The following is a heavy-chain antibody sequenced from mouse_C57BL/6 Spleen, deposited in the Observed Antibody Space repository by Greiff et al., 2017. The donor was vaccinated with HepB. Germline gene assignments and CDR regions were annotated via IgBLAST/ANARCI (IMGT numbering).Heavy chain of an antibody. J-gene: IGHJ3*01. Sequence: VQLQQSGAELVRPGSSVKLSCKASGYTFTSYWMDWVKQRPGQGLEWIGNIYPSDSETHYNQKFKDKATLTVDKSSSTAYMQLSSLTSEDSAVYYCASRYYGSSSFAYWGQGTLVTVSA. V-gene: IGHV1-61*01. CDR2: IYPSDSET. D-gene: IGHD1-1*01. CDR3: ASRYYGSSSFAY. CDR1: GYTFTSYW.